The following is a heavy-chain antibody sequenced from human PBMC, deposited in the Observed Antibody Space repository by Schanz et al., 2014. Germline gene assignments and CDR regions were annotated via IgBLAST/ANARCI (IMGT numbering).Heavy chain of an antibody. D-gene: IGHD4-17*01. CDR1: GGTFNSYT. CDR3: ARGYGDSPTDF. J-gene: IGHJ4*02. Sequence: QEQLVQSGAEVRKPGASVKVSCKASGGTFNSYTINWVRQAPGQGLEWMGWISAYNGNTNYAQKFQGRVTITADRSTSTAYMELSSLRSEDTAVYYCARGYGDSPTDFWGQGSLVTVSS. CDR2: ISAYNGNT. V-gene: IGHV1-18*01.